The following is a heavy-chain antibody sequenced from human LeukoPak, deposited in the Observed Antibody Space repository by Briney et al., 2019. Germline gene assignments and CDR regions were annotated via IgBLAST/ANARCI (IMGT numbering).Heavy chain of an antibody. J-gene: IGHJ4*02. CDR1: GYSFTTYG. Sequence: ASVTVSCKASGYSFTTYGINWVRQAPGQGLEWMAGISDYNGNTNYAQNFQGRVTLTTDTLTTTAYMELRSLRSDDTPVYYCARERGAMVRGVILSDNWGQGTLVTVSS. CDR3: ARERGAMVRGVILSDN. CDR2: ISDYNGNT. V-gene: IGHV1-18*01. D-gene: IGHD3-10*01.